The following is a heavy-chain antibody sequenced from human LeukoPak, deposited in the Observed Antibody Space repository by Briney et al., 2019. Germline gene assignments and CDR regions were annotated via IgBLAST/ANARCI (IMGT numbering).Heavy chain of an antibody. CDR3: AKGGYYYYYMDV. CDR1: GGSFSGYY. J-gene: IGHJ6*03. Sequence: SETLSLTCAVYGGSFSGYYWSWIRQPPGKGLERIGEINHSGSTNYNPSLKSRVTISVDTSKNQFSLKLSSVTAADTAVYYCAKGGYYYYYMDVWGKGTTVTISS. V-gene: IGHV4-34*01. CDR2: INHSGST.